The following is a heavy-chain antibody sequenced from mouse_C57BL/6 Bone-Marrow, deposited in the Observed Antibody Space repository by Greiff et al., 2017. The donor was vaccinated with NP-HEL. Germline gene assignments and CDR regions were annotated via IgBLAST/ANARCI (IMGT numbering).Heavy chain of an antibody. CDR2: ISSGSSTI. CDR3: ARTTATVVAEN. Sequence: EVKLEESGGGLVKPGGSLKLSCAASGFTFSDYGMHWVRQAPEKGLEWVAYISSGSSTIYYADTVKGRFTISRDNAKNTLFLQMTSLRSEDTAMYYCARTTATVVAENWGQGTSVTVSS. V-gene: IGHV5-17*01. CDR1: GFTFSDYG. D-gene: IGHD1-1*01. J-gene: IGHJ4*01.